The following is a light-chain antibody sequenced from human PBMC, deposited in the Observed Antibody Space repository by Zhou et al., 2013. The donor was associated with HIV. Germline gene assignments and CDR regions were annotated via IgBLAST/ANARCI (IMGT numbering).Light chain of an antibody. CDR3: QQYNLYPWT. J-gene: IGKJ1*01. Sequence: DIQMTQSPSTLSASVGDRVTITCRASQSIINWLAWYQQKPGKAPKLLIYKASNLQSGVPSRFSGSGSGTEFTLTISSLQPDDFATYYCQQYNLYPWTFGQGTKVDIK. V-gene: IGKV1-5*03. CDR1: QSIINW. CDR2: KAS.